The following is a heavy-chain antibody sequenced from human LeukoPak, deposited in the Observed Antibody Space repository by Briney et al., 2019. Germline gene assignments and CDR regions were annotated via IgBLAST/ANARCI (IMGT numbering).Heavy chain of an antibody. J-gene: IGHJ4*02. CDR3: ASVVGGYLDY. V-gene: IGHV4-59*01. CDR1: GGSISSYY. CDR2: IYYSGST. Sequence: SETLSLTCTVSGGSISSYYWSWIRQPPGKGLEWIGYIYYSGSTNYNPSLKSRVTIPVDTSKNQFSLKLSSVTAADTAVYYCASVVGGYLDYWGQGTLVTVSS. D-gene: IGHD5-12*01.